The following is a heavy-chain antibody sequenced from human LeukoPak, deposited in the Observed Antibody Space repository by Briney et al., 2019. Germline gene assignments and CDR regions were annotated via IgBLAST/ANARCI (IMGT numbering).Heavy chain of an antibody. CDR2: INWNGGST. CDR3: ARGGVSYYYYMDV. J-gene: IGHJ6*03. Sequence: GGSLRLSCAASGFTFDDYGMSWVRQAPEKGLEWVSGINWNGGSTGYADSVKGRFTISRDNAKNSLYLQMNSLRAEDTALYYCARGGVSYYYYMDVWGKGTTVTVSS. V-gene: IGHV3-20*04. CDR1: GFTFDDYG.